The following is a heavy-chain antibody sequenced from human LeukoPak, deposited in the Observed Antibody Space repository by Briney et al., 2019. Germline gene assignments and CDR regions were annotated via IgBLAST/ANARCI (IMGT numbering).Heavy chain of an antibody. CDR2: ISSSGSTI. V-gene: IGHV3-11*01. Sequence: GGSLRLSCAASGFTFSDYYMSWIRQAPGKGLEWVSYISSSGSTIYYADSVKGRFTISRDNAKNSLYLQMNSLRAEDTAVYYCARGTPGYCSGGSCYGSLYYYGMDVWGQGTTVTVSS. D-gene: IGHD2-15*01. CDR1: GFTFSDYY. J-gene: IGHJ6*02. CDR3: ARGTPGYCSGGSCYGSLYYYGMDV.